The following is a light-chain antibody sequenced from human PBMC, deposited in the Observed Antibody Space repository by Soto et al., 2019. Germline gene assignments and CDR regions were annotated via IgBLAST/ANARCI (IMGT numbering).Light chain of an antibody. CDR3: SSYTSTSIV. J-gene: IGLJ1*01. V-gene: IGLV2-14*01. Sequence: QSALTQPASVSGSPGQSITICCTGTSSDVGGYNYVSWYQRHPGKAPKLMIYDVSNRPSGVSNRFSGSKSGNTASLTISGLQAEDEADYHCSSYTSTSIVFGTGTKVTVL. CDR2: DVS. CDR1: SSDVGGYNY.